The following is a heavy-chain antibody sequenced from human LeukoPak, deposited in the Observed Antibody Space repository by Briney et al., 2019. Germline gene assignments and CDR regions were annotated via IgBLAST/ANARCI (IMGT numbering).Heavy chain of an antibody. CDR3: ARTSMVRIDAFDI. J-gene: IGHJ3*02. CDR1: GYTFTSYG. V-gene: IGHV1-18*01. CDR2: ISAYNGNT. D-gene: IGHD5-18*01. Sequence: GASVKVSCKSSGYTFTSYGISWVRQAPGQGLEWMGWISAYNGNTNYAQKLQGRVTMTTDTSTGTAYMELRSLRSDDTAVYYCARTSMVRIDAFDIWGQGTMVTVSS.